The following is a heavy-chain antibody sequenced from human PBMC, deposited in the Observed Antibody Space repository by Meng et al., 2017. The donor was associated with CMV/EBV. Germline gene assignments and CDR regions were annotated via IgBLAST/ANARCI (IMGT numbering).Heavy chain of an antibody. D-gene: IGHD3-3*01. V-gene: IGHV4-39*01. CDR1: GGSISSSSYY. CDR3: ARHVHDFWSGYYPPYYYYGMDV. CDR2: IYYSGST. J-gene: IGHJ6*02. Sequence: GSLRLSCTVSGGSISSSSYYWGWIRQPPGKGLEWIGSIYYSGSTCYNPSLKSRVTISVDTSKNQFSLKLSSVTAADTAVYYCARHVHDFWSGYYPPYYYYGMDVWGQGTTVTVSS.